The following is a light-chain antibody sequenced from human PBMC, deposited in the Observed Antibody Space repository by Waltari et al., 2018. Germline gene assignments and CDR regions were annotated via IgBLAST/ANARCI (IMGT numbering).Light chain of an antibody. CDR2: EGT. Sequence: QSALTQPASVSGSRGQSITISCTVTNSDVGRYNLVSWYQQHPGKAPQAIIFEGTPRPSGVSDRFSGSKSGNTATLTIPGLQAEDEAEYYCWLYAISSTWVFGGGTKLTVL. CDR1: NSDVGRYNL. V-gene: IGLV2-23*01. CDR3: WLYAISSTWV. J-gene: IGLJ3*02.